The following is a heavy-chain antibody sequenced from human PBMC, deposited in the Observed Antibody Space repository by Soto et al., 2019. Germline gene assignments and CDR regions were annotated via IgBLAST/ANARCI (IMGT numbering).Heavy chain of an antibody. CDR3: AREAAETLGDGYWCEP. CDR2: VYTSGNT. Sequence: PSETLSLTCTFSVGSFSGYYWSCIRQPAGKRLEWIGRVYTSGNTDYNPSLTSRVTVSVDTSKNQFSLKLRFVTAADTAVYYCAREAAETLGDGYWCEPWGPGTLVSVSS. J-gene: IGHJ5*02. D-gene: IGHD2-15*01. V-gene: IGHV4-4*07. CDR1: VGSFSGYY.